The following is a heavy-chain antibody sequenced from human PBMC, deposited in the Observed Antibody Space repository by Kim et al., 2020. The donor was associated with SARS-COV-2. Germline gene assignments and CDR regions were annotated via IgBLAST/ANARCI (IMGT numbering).Heavy chain of an antibody. Sequence: SETLSLTCAVYGGSFSGYYWSWIRQPPGKGLEWIGEINHSGSTNYNPSLKSRVTISVDPSKNQFSLKLSSVTAADTAVYYCARKGSSSWSSDWFDPWGQGTLVTVSS. J-gene: IGHJ5*02. CDR2: INHSGST. CDR3: ARKGSSSWSSDWFDP. V-gene: IGHV4-34*01. D-gene: IGHD6-13*01. CDR1: GGSFSGYY.